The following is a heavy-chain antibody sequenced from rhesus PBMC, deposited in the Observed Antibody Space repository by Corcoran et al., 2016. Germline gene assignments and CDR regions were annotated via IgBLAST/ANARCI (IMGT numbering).Heavy chain of an antibody. Sequence: QVQLQESGPGLVKPSETLSLTCGVSGGSIRIHYWRCICLPPGTGLEWIGRISGSGGNTDYNPSLKSRVTSSRYTSKNQFSLRLSSVTAADTAVYYCARGVGAYYYWGQGVLVTVSS. CDR3: ARGVGAYYY. J-gene: IGHJ4*01. CDR1: GGSIRIHY. CDR2: ISGSGGNT. V-gene: IGHV4-173*01. D-gene: IGHD1-44*02.